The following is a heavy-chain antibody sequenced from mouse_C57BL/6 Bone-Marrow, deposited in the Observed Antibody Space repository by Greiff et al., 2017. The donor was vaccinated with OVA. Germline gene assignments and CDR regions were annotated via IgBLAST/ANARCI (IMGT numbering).Heavy chain of an antibody. CDR2: ISSGSSTI. V-gene: IGHV5-17*01. Sequence: DVMLVESGGGLVKPGGSLKLSCAASGFTFSDYGMHWVRQAPEKGLEWVAYISSGSSTIYYADTVQGRFTISRDNAKNTLFLQMTSLRSEDTAMYYCADGYPFYAMDYWGQGTSVTVSS. CDR3: ADGYPFYAMDY. J-gene: IGHJ4*01. D-gene: IGHD2-3*01. CDR1: GFTFSDYG.